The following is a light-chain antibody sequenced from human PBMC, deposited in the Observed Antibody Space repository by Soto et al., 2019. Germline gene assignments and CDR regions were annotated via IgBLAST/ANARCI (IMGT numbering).Light chain of an antibody. CDR3: QQSYSPLRT. CDR1: QSINTY. Sequence: DMQMTQSPSSLSASVGDRVTITCRASQSINTYLNWYQQKPGKAPKLLIYAASSLQSGVPSRFSGSGSGTDVTLTIGSLQPEDIATYYCQQSYSPLRTFGQGTKVEIK. J-gene: IGKJ1*01. CDR2: AAS. V-gene: IGKV1-39*01.